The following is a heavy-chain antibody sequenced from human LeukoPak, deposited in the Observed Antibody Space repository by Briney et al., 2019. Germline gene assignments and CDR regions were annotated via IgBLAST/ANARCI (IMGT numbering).Heavy chain of an antibody. J-gene: IGHJ4*02. Sequence: PGGSLRLSCAVSGITLSNYGMSWVRQAPGKGLEWVAGISDSSGRTNYADSVKGRFTISRDNPKNTLILQMNSLRPEDTAVYFCAKRGVVIRVILVGFHKEAYYFDSWGQGALVTVSS. CDR1: GITLSNYG. CDR3: AKRGVVIRVILVGFHKEAYYFDS. V-gene: IGHV3-23*01. D-gene: IGHD3-22*01. CDR2: ISDSSGRT.